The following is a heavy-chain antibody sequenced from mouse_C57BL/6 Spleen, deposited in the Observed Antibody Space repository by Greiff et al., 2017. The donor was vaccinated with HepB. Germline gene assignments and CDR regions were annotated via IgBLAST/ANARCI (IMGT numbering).Heavy chain of an antibody. CDR2: INYDGSST. J-gene: IGHJ2*01. CDR3: ARAGGSSYFDY. Sequence: EVQVVESEGGLVQPGSSMKLSCTASGFTFSDYYMAWVRQVPEKGLEWVANINYDGSSTYYLDSLKSRFIISRDNAKNILYLQMSSLKSEDTATYYCARAGGSSYFDYWGQGTTLTVSS. CDR1: GFTFSDYY. V-gene: IGHV5-16*01. D-gene: IGHD1-1*01.